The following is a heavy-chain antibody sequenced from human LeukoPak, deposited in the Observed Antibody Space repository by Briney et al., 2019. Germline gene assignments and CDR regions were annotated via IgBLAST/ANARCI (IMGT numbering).Heavy chain of an antibody. CDR3: TTTAAGLGDDY. J-gene: IGHJ4*02. CDR1: GFTFSSYW. Sequence: GGSLRLSCAASGFTFSSYWMYWVRQAPGKGLVWVSRINSDGSSTSYADSVKGRFTISRDNAKNTLYLQMNSLRAEDTAVYYCTTTAAGLGDDYWGQGTLVTVSS. CDR2: INSDGSST. D-gene: IGHD3/OR15-3a*01. V-gene: IGHV3-74*01.